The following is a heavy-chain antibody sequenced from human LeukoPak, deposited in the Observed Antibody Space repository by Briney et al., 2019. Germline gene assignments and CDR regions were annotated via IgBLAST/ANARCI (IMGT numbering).Heavy chain of an antibody. CDR3: ARDENGYVWGSFRA. J-gene: IGHJ5*02. V-gene: IGHV4-38-2*02. D-gene: IGHD3-16*02. CDR2: IYHSGSS. Sequence: SETLSLTCSISGFSITRGYYWGWIRQPPGKGLGWIASIYHSGSSYYNPSLRSRVSISVDTSKNQFSLEMTSMTAADTAVYYCARDENGYVWGSFRAWGQGTLVTVSS. CDR1: GFSITRGYY.